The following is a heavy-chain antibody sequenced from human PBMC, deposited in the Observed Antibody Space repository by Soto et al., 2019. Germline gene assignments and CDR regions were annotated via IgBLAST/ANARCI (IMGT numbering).Heavy chain of an antibody. V-gene: IGHV4-31*01. J-gene: IGHJ4*02. CDR3: AREIYCSGGNCYSGGFDY. D-gene: IGHD2-15*01. Sequence: QVQLQQSGPGLVKPSETLSLTCTVSGGSISSGGYYWSWIRQHPGKGLEWIGYIYYSGSTYYNPSLKSLVTISIDTAKNHFSLELNSVTAADTAVYYCAREIYCSGGNCYSGGFDYWGQGTLVTVSS. CDR1: GGSISSGGYY. CDR2: IYYSGST.